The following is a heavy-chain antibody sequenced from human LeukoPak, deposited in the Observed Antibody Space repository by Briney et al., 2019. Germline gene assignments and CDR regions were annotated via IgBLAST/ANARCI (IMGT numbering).Heavy chain of an antibody. Sequence: GRSLRLSCAASGFTFSSYGMHWVRQAPGKGLEWVAVISYDGSNKYYADSVKGRFTISRDNSKNTLYLQMNSLRAEDTAVYYCAKDLLLGYSGYDWGEPYHYYYGMDVWGKGTTVTVSS. CDR1: GFTFSSYG. V-gene: IGHV3-30*18. CDR3: AKDLLLGYSGYDWGEPYHYYYGMDV. D-gene: IGHD5-12*01. J-gene: IGHJ6*04. CDR2: ISYDGSNK.